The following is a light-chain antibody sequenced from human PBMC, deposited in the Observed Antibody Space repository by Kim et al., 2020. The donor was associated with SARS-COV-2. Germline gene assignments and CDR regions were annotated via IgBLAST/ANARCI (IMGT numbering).Light chain of an antibody. J-gene: IGKJ5*01. CDR1: QSVSNNY. CDR2: DAS. V-gene: IGKV3D-20*01. Sequence: PGERATLSCVASQSVSNNYLAWHQQKPGLAPRLVMFDASRRATGIPDRFSGSGSGTDFTLTINRLEPEDFAVYYCQQYGRSPITFGQGTRLEIK. CDR3: QQYGRSPIT.